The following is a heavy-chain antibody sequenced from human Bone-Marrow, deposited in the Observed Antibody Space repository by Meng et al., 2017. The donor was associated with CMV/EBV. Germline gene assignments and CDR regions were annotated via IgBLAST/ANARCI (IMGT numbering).Heavy chain of an antibody. V-gene: IGHV3-21*01. D-gene: IGHD6-13*01. CDR2: ISSSSSYI. CDR1: GFTFSSYS. J-gene: IGHJ4*02. CDR3: ARVMRQQLAD. Sequence: GESLKISCAASGFTFSSYSMNWVRQAPGKGLEWVSSISSSSSYIYYADSVKGRFTISRDNAKNSLYLQMNSLRAEDTAVYYCARVMRQQLADWGQGTLVTVSS.